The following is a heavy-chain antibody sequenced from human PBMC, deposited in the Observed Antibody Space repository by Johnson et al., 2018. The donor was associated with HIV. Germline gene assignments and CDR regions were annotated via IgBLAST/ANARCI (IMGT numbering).Heavy chain of an antibody. CDR3: AKDLQDYYDSSGHDAFDI. J-gene: IGHJ3*02. D-gene: IGHD3-22*01. CDR2: ISYDGGNK. V-gene: IGHV3-30*04. CDR1: GFTFSSYA. Sequence: VQLVESGGGVVQPGRSLRLSCAASGFTFSSYAMHWVRQAPGKGLEWVAVISYDGGNKYYADSVKGRFTISRDNSKNTLYLQMNSLRAEDTAVYYCAKDLQDYYDSSGHDAFDIWGQGTMVTVSS.